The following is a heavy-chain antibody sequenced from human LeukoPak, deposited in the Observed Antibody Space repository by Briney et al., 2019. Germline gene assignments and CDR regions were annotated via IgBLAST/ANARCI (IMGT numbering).Heavy chain of an antibody. CDR3: ARDLGAAADYYYYYGMDV. CDR2: MIPILGIA. J-gene: IGHJ6*02. Sequence: SVKVSCKASGGTLSSYTISWVRQAPGQGLEWMGRMIPILGIANYAQKFQGRVTITADKSTSTAYMELSSLRSEDTAVYYCARDLGAAADYYYYYGMDVWGQGTTVTVSS. CDR1: GGTLSSYT. V-gene: IGHV1-69*04. D-gene: IGHD6-13*01.